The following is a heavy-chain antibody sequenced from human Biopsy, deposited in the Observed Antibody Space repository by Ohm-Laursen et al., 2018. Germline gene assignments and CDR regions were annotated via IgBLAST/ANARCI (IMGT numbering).Heavy chain of an antibody. CDR2: MSHNTGNT. J-gene: IGHJ4*02. D-gene: IGHD1-26*01. V-gene: IGHV1-8*01. CDR1: GYTFTRHD. CDR3: ARWETTLGRSLDS. Sequence: SVKVSCKVSGYTFTRHDINWVRQATGQGLEWMGWMSHNTGNTVYAQRFQDRVTMTSDTSTGRAYRELTSLTSDETAVYFCARWETTLGRSLDSWGQGTLVAVSS.